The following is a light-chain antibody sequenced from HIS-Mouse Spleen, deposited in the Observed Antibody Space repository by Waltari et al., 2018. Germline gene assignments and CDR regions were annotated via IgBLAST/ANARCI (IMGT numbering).Light chain of an antibody. V-gene: IGKV3-15*01. CDR2: GAS. Sequence: EIVMTQSPATLSVSPGERATRSCRASQSVSSNLAWYQKKPGQAPRLLIYGASTRATGIPARFSGSGSGTEFTLTISSMQSEDFAVYYCQQYNNWPFTFGPGTKVDIK. J-gene: IGKJ3*01. CDR1: QSVSSN. CDR3: QQYNNWPFT.